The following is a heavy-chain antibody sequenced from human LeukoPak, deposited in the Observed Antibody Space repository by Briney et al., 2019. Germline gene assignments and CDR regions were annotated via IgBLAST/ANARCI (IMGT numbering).Heavy chain of an antibody. CDR3: ARGEDYYGLD. CDR1: GGSITSSSYY. V-gene: IGHV4-39*07. CDR2: IYYSGST. J-gene: IGHJ4*02. D-gene: IGHD3-10*01. Sequence: SETLSLTCTVSGGSITSSSYYWGWIRQPPGKGLEWIGSIYYSGSTYYNPSLKSRVTISVDAPKNQFSLKLSSVTAADTAVYYCARGEDYYGLDWGQGTLVTVSS.